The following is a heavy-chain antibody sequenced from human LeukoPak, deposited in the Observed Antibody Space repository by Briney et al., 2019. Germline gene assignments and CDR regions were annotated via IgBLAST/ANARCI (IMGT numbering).Heavy chain of an antibody. D-gene: IGHD3-10*01. CDR2: INPNSGGT. CDR1: GYTFTGYY. J-gene: IGHJ4*02. V-gene: IGHV1-2*04. CDR3: ARVRRVRGVNYFDY. Sequence: ASVKVSCKASGYTFTGYYMHWVRQAPGQGLEWMGWINPNSGGTNYAQKFQGWVTMTRDTSISTAYMELSRLRSDDTAVYYCARVRRVRGVNYFDYWGQGTLVTVSS.